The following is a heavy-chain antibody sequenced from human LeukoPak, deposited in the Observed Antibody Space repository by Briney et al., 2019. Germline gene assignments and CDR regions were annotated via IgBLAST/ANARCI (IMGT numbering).Heavy chain of an antibody. Sequence: ASVKVSCKASGYTFTGYYMHWVRQAPGQGLEWMGWINPNSGGTNYAQKFQGRVTMTRDMSTSTVYMELSSLRSEDTAVYYCARDGRADYGDYGGWFDPWGQGTLVTVSS. D-gene: IGHD4-17*01. V-gene: IGHV1-2*02. CDR3: ARDGRADYGDYGGWFDP. CDR1: GYTFTGYY. J-gene: IGHJ5*02. CDR2: INPNSGGT.